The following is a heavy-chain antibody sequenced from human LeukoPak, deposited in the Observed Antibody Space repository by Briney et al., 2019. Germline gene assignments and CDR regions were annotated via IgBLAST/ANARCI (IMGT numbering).Heavy chain of an antibody. D-gene: IGHD1-26*01. V-gene: IGHV4-39*01. CDR3: ARSGLGVGMDV. CDR1: GFTFSSYW. Sequence: PGGSLRLSCAASGFTFSSYWMSWVRQPPGKGLEWIGSIYYSGSTYYNPSLKSRVTISVDTSKNQFSLKLSSVTAADTAVYYCARSGLGVGMDVWGQGTTVTVSS. CDR2: IYYSGST. J-gene: IGHJ6*02.